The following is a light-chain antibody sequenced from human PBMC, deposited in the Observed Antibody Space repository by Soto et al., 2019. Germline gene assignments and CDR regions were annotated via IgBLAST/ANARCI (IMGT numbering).Light chain of an antibody. CDR3: QQYTNWPPFT. V-gene: IGKV3-15*01. J-gene: IGKJ2*01. CDR2: GAS. CDR1: QTVGTS. Sequence: EVVLTQSPATLSVSPGEGASLSCRASQTVGTSLAWYQQKSAQAPRLLIYGASTRAAGVPARFSGSASGTEYTLTITSLQSEDFALYYCQQYTNWPPFTFGQGTRLEIK.